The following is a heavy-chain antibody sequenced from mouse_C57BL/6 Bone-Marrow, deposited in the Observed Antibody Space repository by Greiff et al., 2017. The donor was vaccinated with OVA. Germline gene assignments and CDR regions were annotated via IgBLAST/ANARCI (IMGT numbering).Heavy chain of an antibody. Sequence: VQRVESGAELAKPGASVKLSCKASGYTFTSYWMHWVKQRPGQGLEWIGYINPSSGYTKYNQKFKDKATLTADKSSSTAYMQLSSLTYEDSAVYYCARRDYGSPSYWYFDVWGTGTTVTVSS. D-gene: IGHD1-1*01. CDR2: INPSSGYT. CDR1: GYTFTSYW. CDR3: ARRDYGSPSYWYFDV. V-gene: IGHV1-7*01. J-gene: IGHJ1*03.